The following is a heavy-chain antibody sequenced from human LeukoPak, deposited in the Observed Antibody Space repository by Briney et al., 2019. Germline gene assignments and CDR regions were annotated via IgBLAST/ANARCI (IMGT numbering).Heavy chain of an antibody. D-gene: IGHD3-10*01. Sequence: GRSLRLSCAASGFTFSSYAMHWVRQAPGKGLEWVAVISYDGSNKYYADSVKGRFTISRDNSKNTLYLQMNSLRAEDTAVYYCARGPTSYYYGSGSYHYWGQGTPVTVSS. J-gene: IGHJ4*02. CDR1: GFTFSSYA. CDR3: ARGPTSYYYGSGSYHY. CDR2: ISYDGSNK. V-gene: IGHV3-30*01.